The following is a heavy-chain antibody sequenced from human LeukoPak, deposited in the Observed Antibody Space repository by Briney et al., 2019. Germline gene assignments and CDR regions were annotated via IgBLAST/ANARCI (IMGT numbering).Heavy chain of an antibody. Sequence: GESPKISCKGSGYSFSSYWIGWVRQMPGKGLEWMVIINPGDSDTRYSPSFQGQVTISVDKSISTAYLQWSSLEAPDTAMYFCATVPRIPAVGNTEYFRHWGQGTLVTVSS. J-gene: IGHJ1*01. CDR1: GYSFSSYW. CDR3: ATVPRIPAVGNTEYFRH. CDR2: INPGDSDT. D-gene: IGHD6-13*01. V-gene: IGHV5-51*01.